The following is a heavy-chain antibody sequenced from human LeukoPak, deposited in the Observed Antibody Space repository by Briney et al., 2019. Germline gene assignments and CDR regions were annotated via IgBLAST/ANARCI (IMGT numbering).Heavy chain of an antibody. Sequence: PGGSLRLSCVASKFTFSSYAMSWLRQAPGQGLEWVSTLTDSGRSPFYAASVRGRFTISRDNSKNTLYLQMNSLRDEDTAVYYCARDQYGILTGPGNRWFDPWGQGTLVTVSS. D-gene: IGHD3-9*01. CDR3: ARDQYGILTGPGNRWFDP. J-gene: IGHJ5*02. V-gene: IGHV3-23*01. CDR2: LTDSGRSP. CDR1: KFTFSSYA.